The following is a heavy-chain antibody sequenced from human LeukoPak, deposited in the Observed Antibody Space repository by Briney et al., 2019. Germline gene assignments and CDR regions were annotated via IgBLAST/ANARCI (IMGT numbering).Heavy chain of an antibody. D-gene: IGHD1-26*01. CDR2: IYYSGSN. CDR3: ARTDPWGSYGYMDV. V-gene: IGHV4-59*01. J-gene: IGHJ6*03. CDR1: GGSISSYY. Sequence: TSETLSLTCTVSGGSISSYYWSWIRQPPGKGLEWIGYIYYSGSNNYNPSLKSRVTISVDTSKNQSSLKLSSVTAADTAVYYCARTDPWGSYGYMDVWGKGTTVTVSS.